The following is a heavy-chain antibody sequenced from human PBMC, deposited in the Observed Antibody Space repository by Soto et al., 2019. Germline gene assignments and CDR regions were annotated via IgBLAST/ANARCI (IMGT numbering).Heavy chain of an antibody. Sequence: QVQLVESGGGLVKPGGSLRLSCAASGFTFSNYYMSWIRQAPGKGLEWVSYISGRASTIFYADSVKGRFTISRDNVKNSLYLQMNSLRAEDTAVYYCARGTNGAFFVYWGQGILVAVSS. CDR1: GFTFSNYY. J-gene: IGHJ4*02. CDR3: ARGTNGAFFVY. CDR2: ISGRASTI. V-gene: IGHV3-11*01. D-gene: IGHD2-8*01.